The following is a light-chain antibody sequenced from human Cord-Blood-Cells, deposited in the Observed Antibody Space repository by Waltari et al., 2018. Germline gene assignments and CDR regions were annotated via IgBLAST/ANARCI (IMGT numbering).Light chain of an antibody. J-gene: IGKJ2*01. CDR1: QSISSY. Sequence: DIQMTQPPSSLSASVGDRVTITCRASQSISSYLNWCQQKPGKAPKLLIYAASSLQSGVPSRFSGSGSGTDFTLTISILQPEDFATYYCQQSYSTPYTFGQGTKLEIK. CDR3: QQSYSTPYT. V-gene: IGKV1-39*01. CDR2: AAS.